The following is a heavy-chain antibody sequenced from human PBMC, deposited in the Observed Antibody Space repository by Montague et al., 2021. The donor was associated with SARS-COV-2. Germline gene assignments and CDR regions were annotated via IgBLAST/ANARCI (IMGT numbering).Heavy chain of an antibody. CDR3: ARAPIYRSSWYAYFDY. D-gene: IGHD6-13*01. CDR2: IYYSGST. CDR1: GGSISGYY. Sequence: SETLSLTCTVSGGSISGYYWSWIRQSPGKGLEWIGYIYYSGSTKYNPSLQSRVTLSKDTSKNQFSLRLTSVTAADTAMYFCARAPIYRSSWYAYFDYWGQGTLVTVSS. V-gene: IGHV4-59*01. J-gene: IGHJ4*02.